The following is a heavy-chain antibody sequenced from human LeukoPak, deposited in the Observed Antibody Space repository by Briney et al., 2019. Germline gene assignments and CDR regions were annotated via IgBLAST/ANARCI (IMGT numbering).Heavy chain of an antibody. Sequence: ASVKVSCKASGGTFSSYAISWVRQAPGQGLEWMGGIIPIFGTANYAQKFQGRVTITADESTSTAYMELSSLRSEDTAVYYCARQWEGRYDFWSGYLPDYYYYYYMDVWGKGTTVTVSS. D-gene: IGHD3-3*01. V-gene: IGHV1-69*13. J-gene: IGHJ6*03. CDR3: ARQWEGRYDFWSGYLPDYYYYYYMDV. CDR2: IIPIFGTA. CDR1: GGTFSSYA.